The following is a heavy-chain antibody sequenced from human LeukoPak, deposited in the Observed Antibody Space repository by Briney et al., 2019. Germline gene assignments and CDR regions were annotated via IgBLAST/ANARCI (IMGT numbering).Heavy chain of an antibody. J-gene: IGHJ3*02. V-gene: IGHV4-38-2*01. CDR3: ARRSITIFGVVIRYAFDI. D-gene: IGHD3-3*01. Sequence: SETLSLTCAVSGYSISSGYYWGWIRQPPGKGLGWIGSIYHSGSTYYNPSLKSRATISVDTSKNQFSLKLSSVTAADTAVYYCARRSITIFGVVIRYAFDIWGQGTMVTVSS. CDR2: IYHSGST. CDR1: GYSISSGYY.